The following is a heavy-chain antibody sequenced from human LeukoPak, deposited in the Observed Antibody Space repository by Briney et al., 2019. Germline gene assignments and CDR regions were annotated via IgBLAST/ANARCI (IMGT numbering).Heavy chain of an antibody. CDR1: GGSISSYY. J-gene: IGHJ6*03. V-gene: IGHV4-59*01. CDR2: IYYSGST. CDR3: ARGPYYYDSSGYRYYMDV. Sequence: SETLSLTCTVSGGSISSYYWSWIRQPPGKGLEWIGYIYYSGSTNYNPSLKSRVTMSVDTSKNQFSLKLSSVTAADTAVYYCARGPYYYDSSGYRYYMDVWGKGTTVTVSS. D-gene: IGHD3-22*01.